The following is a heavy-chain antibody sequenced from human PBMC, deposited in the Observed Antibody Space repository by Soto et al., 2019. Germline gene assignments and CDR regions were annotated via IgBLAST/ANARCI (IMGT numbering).Heavy chain of an antibody. CDR3: ASRSGYVDYYGMDV. J-gene: IGHJ6*02. V-gene: IGHV3-11*01. CDR2: ISSGGSTI. D-gene: IGHD5-12*01. CDR1: GFTFSDYY. Sequence: QVRLVESGGGLVKPGGSLRLSCAASGFTFSDYYMSWIRQAPGKGLEWVSYISSGGSTIYYADSVKGRFTISRDNAKNSLYMQMNSLRAEDTAVYYCASRSGYVDYYGMDVWGRGTTVTVSS.